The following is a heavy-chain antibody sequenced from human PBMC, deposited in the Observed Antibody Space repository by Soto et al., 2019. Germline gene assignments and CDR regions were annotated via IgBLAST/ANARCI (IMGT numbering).Heavy chain of an antibody. J-gene: IGHJ5*02. CDR3: ARDKQIPKYYYDSSGLLRWFDP. Sequence: ASVKVSCKASGYSFTSYGISWVRQAPGQGLEWMGWISAYNGNTNYAQKLQGRVTMTTDTSTSTAYMELSSLRSEDTAVYYCARDKQIPKYYYDSSGLLRWFDPWGQGTLVTVSS. CDR1: GYSFTSYG. CDR2: ISAYNGNT. D-gene: IGHD3-22*01. V-gene: IGHV1-18*01.